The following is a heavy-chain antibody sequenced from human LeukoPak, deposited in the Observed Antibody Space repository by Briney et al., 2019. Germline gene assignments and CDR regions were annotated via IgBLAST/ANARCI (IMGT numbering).Heavy chain of an antibody. CDR3: VRGSGTYDSSGFYAY. CDR1: GFTFNSYA. Sequence: GGSLRLSCAASGFTFNSYAMHWVRQAPGKGLEWVALISYDGSNKYYADSVKGRFTISRDNSKNTLYLQMNSLRAEDTAVFYCVRGSGTYDSSGFYAYWGQGTLVTVSS. V-gene: IGHV3-30-3*01. D-gene: IGHD3-22*01. CDR2: ISYDGSNK. J-gene: IGHJ4*02.